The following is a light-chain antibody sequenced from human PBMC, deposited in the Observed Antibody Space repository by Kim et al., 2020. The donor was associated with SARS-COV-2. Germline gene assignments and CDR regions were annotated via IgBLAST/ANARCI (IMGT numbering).Light chain of an antibody. J-gene: IGKJ1*01. CDR1: QDIRSY. CDR2: AAS. V-gene: IGKV1-27*01. Sequence: DIQMTQSPSSLSASVGDRVTITCRASQDIRSYLARYQQKPGKVPKLLISAASVLQSGVPSRFSGSGSGTDFTLTISSLQPEDVATYYCQKFNSAPRTFGQGTKVDIK. CDR3: QKFNSAPRT.